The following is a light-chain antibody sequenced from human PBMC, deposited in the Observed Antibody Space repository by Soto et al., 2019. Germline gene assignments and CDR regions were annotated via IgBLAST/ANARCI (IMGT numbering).Light chain of an antibody. V-gene: IGKV1-5*01. Sequence: GDRVTITCRASQRISSWVAWYQQKPGKSPKRLMYDASSLESGVPPRFSPSGSGTEFTLTINSLHPDDFATYYCQQYNILSTFGQGTKVDIK. CDR3: QQYNILST. CDR1: QRISSW. CDR2: DAS. J-gene: IGKJ1*01.